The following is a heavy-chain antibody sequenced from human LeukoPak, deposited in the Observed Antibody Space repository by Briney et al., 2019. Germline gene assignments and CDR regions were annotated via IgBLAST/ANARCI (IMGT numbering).Heavy chain of an antibody. CDR1: GFTFSSYA. D-gene: IGHD2-2*02. V-gene: IGHV3-23*01. Sequence: PGGSLRLSCAASGFTFSSYAMSWVRQAPGKGLEWVSAISGSGGSTYYADSVKGRFTISRDNSKNTLYFQMNSLRAEDTAVYYCARDPGGPHTVKWDAFDIWGQGTMVTVSS. J-gene: IGHJ3*02. CDR3: ARDPGGPHTVKWDAFDI. CDR2: ISGSGGST.